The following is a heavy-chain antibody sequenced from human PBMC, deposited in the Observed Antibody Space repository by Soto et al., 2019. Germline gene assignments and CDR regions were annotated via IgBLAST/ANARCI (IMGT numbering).Heavy chain of an antibody. Sequence: PWGSLRLSCAASGLTFSSYAMSWVRQAPGKGLEWVSAISGSGGSTYYADSVKGRFTISRDNSKNTLYLQMNSLRAEDTAVYYCAKAHVTGAPEVPAAISYSYDGMDVWGQGTRVTVSS. J-gene: IGHJ6*02. CDR1: GLTFSSYA. D-gene: IGHD2-2*01. CDR3: AKAHVTGAPEVPAAISYSYDGMDV. CDR2: ISGSGGST. V-gene: IGHV3-23*01.